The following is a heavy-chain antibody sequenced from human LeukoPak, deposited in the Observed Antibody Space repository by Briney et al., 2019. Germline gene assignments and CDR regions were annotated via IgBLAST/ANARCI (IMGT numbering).Heavy chain of an antibody. CDR2: IYHSGST. Sequence: PSETLSLTCAVSGYSISSGYYWGWIRQPPGTGLEWDGRIYHSGSTYYHPPLKSRDTISVDTSKNQFSLKLSSVTAADTAVDYGARHYSGYHSVSYYIVPVDYWGQGTLVTVSS. CDR3: ARHYSGYHSVSYYIVPVDY. J-gene: IGHJ4*02. D-gene: IGHD3-10*01. CDR1: GYSISSGYY. V-gene: IGHV4-38-2*01.